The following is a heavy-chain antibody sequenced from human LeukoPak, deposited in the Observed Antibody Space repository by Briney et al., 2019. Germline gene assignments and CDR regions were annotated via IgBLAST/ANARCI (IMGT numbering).Heavy chain of an antibody. Sequence: GGSLRLSCAASGFTFSSYWMSWVRQAPGKGLEWVANIKQDGSEKYYVDSVKGRFTISRDNAKNSLYLQMNSLRAEDTAVYYCARAGNPRKHYYYYMDVWGKGTTVTVSS. CDR2: IKQDGSEK. J-gene: IGHJ6*03. D-gene: IGHD1-14*01. CDR1: GFTFSSYW. V-gene: IGHV3-7*01. CDR3: ARAGNPRKHYYYYMDV.